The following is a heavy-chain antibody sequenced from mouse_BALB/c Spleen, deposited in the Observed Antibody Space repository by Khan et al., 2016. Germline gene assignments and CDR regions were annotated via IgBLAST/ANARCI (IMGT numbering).Heavy chain of an antibody. CDR1: GFSLGAYG. J-gene: IGHJ4*01. Sequence: QVQLKESGPGLVAPSQSLSITCTVAGFSLGAYGVNWVRQPPGKGLEWLGMIWGDGSTDYNSALKSRLNITKDNSKSQVFLKMNSLQSDDTARYYCARGGWGYYAMDYWGQGTSVTVSS. CDR3: ARGGWGYYAMDY. D-gene: IGHD1-1*02. CDR2: IWGDGST. V-gene: IGHV2-6-7*01.